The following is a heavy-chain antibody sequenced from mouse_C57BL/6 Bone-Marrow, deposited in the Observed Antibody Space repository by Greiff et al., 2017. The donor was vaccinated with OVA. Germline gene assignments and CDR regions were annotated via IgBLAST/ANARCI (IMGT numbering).Heavy chain of an antibody. CDR3: AREYGYYGWFAY. V-gene: IGHV2-9-1*01. D-gene: IGHD2-10*02. Sequence: QVQLQQSGPGLVAPSQSLSITCTVSGFSLTSYAISWVRQPPGKGLEWLGVIWTGGGTHYNSALKSRLSISKDNSKSQVFLKMNSLQTDDTARYYCAREYGYYGWFAYWGQGTLVTVSA. J-gene: IGHJ3*01. CDR2: IWTGGGT. CDR1: GFSLTSYA.